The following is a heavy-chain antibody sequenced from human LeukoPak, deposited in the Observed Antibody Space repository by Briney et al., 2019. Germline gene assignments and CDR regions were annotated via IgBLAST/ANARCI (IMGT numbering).Heavy chain of an antibody. V-gene: IGHV1-18*01. D-gene: IGHD3-9*01. CDR1: GYTFTSYG. CDR2: ISAYNGNT. J-gene: IGHJ4*02. CDR3: ARSDYDILTGYYPADY. Sequence: ASVKVSCKASGYTFTSYGISWVRQAPGQGLEWMGWISAYNGNTNYAQKLQGRVTMTTDTSTSTAYMELRSLRSDDTAVYHCARSDYDILTGYYPADYWGQGTLVTVSS.